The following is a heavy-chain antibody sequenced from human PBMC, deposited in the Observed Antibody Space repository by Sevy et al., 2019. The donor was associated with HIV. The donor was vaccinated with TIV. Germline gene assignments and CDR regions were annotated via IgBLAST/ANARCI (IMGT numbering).Heavy chain of an antibody. J-gene: IGHJ4*02. CDR1: GYSFTSYW. CDR3: ARQTFYGSGSYYKYYDYVWGSYYFDY. Sequence: GESLKISCKGSGYSFTSYWIGWVRQMPGKGLEWMGIIYPGDSDTRYSPSFQGQVTISADKSISTAYLQWGSLKASDNAMYYCARQTFYGSGSYYKYYDYVWGSYYFDYWGQGTLVTVSS. D-gene: IGHD3-16*01. CDR2: IYPGDSDT. V-gene: IGHV5-51*01.